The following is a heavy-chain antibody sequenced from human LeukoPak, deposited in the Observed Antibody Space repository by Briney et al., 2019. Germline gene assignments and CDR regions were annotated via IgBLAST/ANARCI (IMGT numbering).Heavy chain of an antibody. CDR3: AREGGPGFLEWLIHDAFDI. CDR1: GFTFSSYA. J-gene: IGHJ3*02. D-gene: IGHD3-3*01. Sequence: GGSLRLSCAASGFTFSSYAMHWVRQAPGKGLEWVAVISYDGSNKYYADSVKGRFTISRDNSKNTLYLQMNSLRAEDTAVYYCAREGGPGFLEWLIHDAFDIWGQGTMVTVSS. V-gene: IGHV3-30-3*01. CDR2: ISYDGSNK.